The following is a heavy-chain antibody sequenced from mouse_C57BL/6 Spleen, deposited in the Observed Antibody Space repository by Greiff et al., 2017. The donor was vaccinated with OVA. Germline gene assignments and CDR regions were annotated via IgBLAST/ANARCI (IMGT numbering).Heavy chain of an antibody. J-gene: IGHJ4*01. D-gene: IGHD2-1*01. CDR3: ARSPYGNYRDYAMDY. V-gene: IGHV1-7*01. Sequence: VQLQQSGAELAKPGASVKLSCKASGYTFTSYWMHWVKQRPGKGLEWIGYINPSSGYPKYNQKFKDKATLTADKSSSTAYMQLSSLTYEDSAVYYCARSPYGNYRDYAMDYWGQGTSVTVSS. CDR1: GYTFTSYW. CDR2: INPSSGYP.